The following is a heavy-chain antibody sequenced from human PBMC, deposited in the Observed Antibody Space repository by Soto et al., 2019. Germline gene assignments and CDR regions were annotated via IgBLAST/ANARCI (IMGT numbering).Heavy chain of an antibody. CDR3: ARSIEMATIDY. J-gene: IGHJ4*02. Sequence: QVQLVESGGGVVQPGRSLRLSCAASGFTFSSYGMHWVRQAPGKGLEWVPVIWYGGSNEYYGDSVKGRFTISRDNSKNTLYLQMNSLRAEDTAMYYCARSIEMATIDYWGQGTLVTVSS. CDR2: IWYGGSNE. D-gene: IGHD5-12*01. V-gene: IGHV3-33*01. CDR1: GFTFSSYG.